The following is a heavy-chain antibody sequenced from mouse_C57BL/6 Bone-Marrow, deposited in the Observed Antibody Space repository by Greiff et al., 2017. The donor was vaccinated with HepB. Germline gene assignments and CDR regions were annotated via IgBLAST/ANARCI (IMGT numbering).Heavy chain of an antibody. CDR3: ARRANWNAWFAY. CDR1: GFTFSDYG. V-gene: IGHV5-17*01. Sequence: EVKLLESGGGLVKPGGSLKLSCAASGFTFSDYGLHWVRQAPEKGLEWVAYISSGSSTIYYADTVKGRFTISRDNAKNTLFLQMTRLRSEDAAMYYCARRANWNAWFAYWGQGTLVTVAA. J-gene: IGHJ3*01. CDR2: ISSGSSTI. D-gene: IGHD4-1*01.